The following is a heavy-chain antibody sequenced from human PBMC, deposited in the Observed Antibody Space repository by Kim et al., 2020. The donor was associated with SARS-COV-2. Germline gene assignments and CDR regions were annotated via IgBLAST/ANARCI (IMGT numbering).Heavy chain of an antibody. CDR1: GFTFSSYA. Sequence: GGSLRLSCAASGFTFSSYAMHWVRQAPGKGLEWVAVISYDGSNKYYADSVKGRFTISRDNSKNTLYLQMNSLRAEDTAVYYCARDDTGYSSGWYLVGAFDIWGQGTMVTVSS. D-gene: IGHD6-19*01. CDR3: ARDDTGYSSGWYLVGAFDI. CDR2: ISYDGSNK. V-gene: IGHV3-30*04. J-gene: IGHJ3*02.